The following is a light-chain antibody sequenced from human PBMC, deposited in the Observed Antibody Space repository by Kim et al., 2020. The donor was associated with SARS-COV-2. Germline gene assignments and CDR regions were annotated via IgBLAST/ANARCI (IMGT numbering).Light chain of an antibody. CDR1: QSLSSSY. CDR3: QLYGSSPIT. V-gene: IGKV3-20*01. Sequence: EMVLTQSPGTLSLSPGERATLSCRASQSLSSSYLAWYQQKPGQAPRLLIYGASSRATGIPDRFSGSGSGTVFTLTISRLEPEDFAVYYSQLYGSSPITFGQGTPLEIK. CDR2: GAS. J-gene: IGKJ5*01.